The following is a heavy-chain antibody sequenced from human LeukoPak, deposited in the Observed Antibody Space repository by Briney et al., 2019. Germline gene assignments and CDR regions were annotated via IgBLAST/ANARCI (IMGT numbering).Heavy chain of an antibody. CDR1: GFTFSSYA. J-gene: IGHJ4*02. CDR2: ISGSGGST. V-gene: IGHV3-23*01. D-gene: IGHD3-10*01. CDR3: AKDLDYYGSGSDPVFDY. Sequence: PGGSLRLSCAASGFTFSSYAMSWVRQAPGMGLEWVSAISGSGGSTYYADSVKGRFTISRDNSKNTLYLQMNSLRAEDTAVYYCAKDLDYYGSGSDPVFDYWGQGTLVTVSS.